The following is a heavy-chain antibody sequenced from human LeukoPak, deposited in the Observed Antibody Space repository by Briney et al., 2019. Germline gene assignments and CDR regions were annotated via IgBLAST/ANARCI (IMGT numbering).Heavy chain of an antibody. CDR2: SSAYNGNT. CDR1: GYTFTSYG. D-gene: IGHD5-12*01. J-gene: IGHJ6*03. CDR3: ERAPLYSAHVDYYYYSMDV. Sequence: ASVKVSCKTSGYTFTSYGISWVRQAPGQGLEWMGWSSAYNGNTSNAHKLQGRVTMTTDTSTSTGYMELRSLRSEETAVYYCERAPLYSAHVDYYYYSMDVWGKGTTVTVSS. V-gene: IGHV1-18*01.